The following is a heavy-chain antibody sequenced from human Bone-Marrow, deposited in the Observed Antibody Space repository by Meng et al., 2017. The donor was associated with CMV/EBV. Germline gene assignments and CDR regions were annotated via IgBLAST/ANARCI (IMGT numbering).Heavy chain of an antibody. Sequence: GESLKISCAASGFTFSSYGMHWVRQAPGKGLEWVAFIRYDGSNKYYADSVKGRFTISRDNSKNTLYLQMNSLRAEDTAVYYCAKDNNVLRYFDWLLSPDGTLDYWGQGTLVTVSS. V-gene: IGHV3-30*02. D-gene: IGHD3-9*01. J-gene: IGHJ4*02. CDR3: AKDNNVLRYFDWLLSPDGTLDY. CDR2: IRYDGSNK. CDR1: GFTFSSYG.